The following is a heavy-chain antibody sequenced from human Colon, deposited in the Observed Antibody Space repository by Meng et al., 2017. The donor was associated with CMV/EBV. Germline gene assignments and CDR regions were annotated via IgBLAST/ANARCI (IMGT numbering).Heavy chain of an antibody. CDR2: INPNTRHP. CDR1: GYTYTSYS. V-gene: IGHV7-4-1*02. CDR3: AREGEDAYYNFDY. Sequence: CKASGYTYTSYSMNWVRQAPGQGLEWMGWINPNTRHPTYAQGFTGRFVFSLDTSVSTAYLQINSLKAEDTAVYYCAREGEDAYYNFDYWGQGTLVTVSS. D-gene: IGHD3-10*01. J-gene: IGHJ4*02.